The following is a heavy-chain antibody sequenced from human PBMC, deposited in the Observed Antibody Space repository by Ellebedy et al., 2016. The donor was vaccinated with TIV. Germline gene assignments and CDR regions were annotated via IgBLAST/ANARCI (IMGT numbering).Heavy chain of an antibody. CDR2: MGGSGTRA. CDR1: GFTFSFYA. V-gene: IGHV3-23*01. CDR3: ARLLGEMGNYHGMDV. J-gene: IGHJ6*02. Sequence: GESLKISCAASGFTFSFYAMSWVRQAPGKGLEWVSSMGGSGTRAYYADSVKGRFTISRDNSKNTLYLQMNSLRGEDTAVYYCARLLGEMGNYHGMDVWGQGTTVTVSS. D-gene: IGHD3-10*01.